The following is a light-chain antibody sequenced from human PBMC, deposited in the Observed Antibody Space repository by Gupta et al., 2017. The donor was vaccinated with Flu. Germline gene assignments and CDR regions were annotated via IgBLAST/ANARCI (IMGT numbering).Light chain of an antibody. J-gene: IGLJ2*01. CDR1: SSDIGGYKY. Sequence: HSTLTQPASVSGSPGPQTASSSSESSSDIGGYKYGSWYQHHPGKAPKVIIYEVSRRAAGVSHRFSGSKTGNTATLTIAGLQNEDEADYYCTAYANSSPRIFGGGTKLTVL. CDR2: EVS. CDR3: TAYANSSPRI. V-gene: IGLV2-14*01.